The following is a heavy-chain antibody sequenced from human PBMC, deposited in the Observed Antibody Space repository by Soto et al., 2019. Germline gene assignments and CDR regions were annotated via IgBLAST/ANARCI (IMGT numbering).Heavy chain of an antibody. CDR2: IYYSGST. Sequence: SETLSLTCAVYGGSFSGYYWSWIRQPPGKGLEWIGYIYYSGSTNYNPSLKSRVTISVDTSKNQFSLKLSSVTAADTAVYYCARVEWEEMSLGMDVWGQGTTVTVSS. CDR3: ARVEWEEMSLGMDV. J-gene: IGHJ6*02. V-gene: IGHV4-59*01. CDR1: GGSFSGYY. D-gene: IGHD1-26*01.